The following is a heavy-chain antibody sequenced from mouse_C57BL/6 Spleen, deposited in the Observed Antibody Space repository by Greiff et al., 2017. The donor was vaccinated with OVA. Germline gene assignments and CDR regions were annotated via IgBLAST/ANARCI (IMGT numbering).Heavy chain of an antibody. CDR3: VRQRDYDYDWYFDV. Sequence: EVHLVESGGGLVQPKGSLKLSCAASGFSFNTYAMNWVPQAPGKGLEWVARIRSKSNNYATYYADSVKDRFTISRDDSESMLYLQMNNLKTEDTAMYYCVRQRDYDYDWYFDVWGTGTTVTVSS. CDR2: IRSKSNNYAT. CDR1: GFSFNTYA. V-gene: IGHV10-1*01. J-gene: IGHJ1*03. D-gene: IGHD2-4*01.